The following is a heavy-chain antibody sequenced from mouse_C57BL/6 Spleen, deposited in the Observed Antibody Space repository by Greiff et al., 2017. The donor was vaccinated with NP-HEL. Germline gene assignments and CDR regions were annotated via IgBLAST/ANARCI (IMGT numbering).Heavy chain of an antibody. CDR2: IHPNSGST. J-gene: IGHJ3*01. CDR1: GYTFTSYW. D-gene: IGHD2-2*01. CDR3: ARGYYGYDGTWFAY. V-gene: IGHV1-64*01. Sequence: QVQLQQPGAELVKPGASVKLSCKASGYTFTSYWMHWVKQRPGQGLEWIGMIHPNSGSTNYNEKFKGKSTLTVDKSSSTAYMQLSSLTSEDSAVYYCARGYYGYDGTWFAYWGQGTLVTVSA.